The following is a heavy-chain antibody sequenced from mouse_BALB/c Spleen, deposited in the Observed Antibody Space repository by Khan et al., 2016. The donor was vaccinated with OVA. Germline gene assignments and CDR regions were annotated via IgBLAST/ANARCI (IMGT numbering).Heavy chain of an antibody. V-gene: IGHV1-77*01. CDR2: ISPGSADI. CDR1: GYIFTGYY. CDR3: ARRNYFGYTVAY. Sequence: QVQLQESGTELARPGTSVKLSCTASGYIFTGYYPNWVKQKTGQSLEWIGEISPGSADIYYNETFKGKATLTADKSSSTAYMQPSSLTSEDSAVYFCARRNYFGYTVAYWDQGTLVTVSA. D-gene: IGHD1-2*01. J-gene: IGHJ3*01.